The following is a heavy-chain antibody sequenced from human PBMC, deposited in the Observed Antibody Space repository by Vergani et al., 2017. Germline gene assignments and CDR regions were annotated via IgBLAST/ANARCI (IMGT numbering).Heavy chain of an antibody. CDR1: GFTFSSYA. Sequence: VQLLESGGGVVQPGRSLRLSCAASGFTFSSYAMHWVRQAPGKGLEWVAVISYDGSNKYYADSVKGRFTISRDNSKNTLYLQRNSLRAEDTAVYYCARAAIIAAAGPFQHWGQGTLVTVSS. CDR3: ARAAIIAAAGPFQH. J-gene: IGHJ1*01. CDR2: ISYDGSNK. D-gene: IGHD6-13*01. V-gene: IGHV3-30*04.